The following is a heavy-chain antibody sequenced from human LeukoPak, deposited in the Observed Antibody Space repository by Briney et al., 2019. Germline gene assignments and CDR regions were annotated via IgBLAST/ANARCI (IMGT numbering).Heavy chain of an antibody. Sequence: GGSLRLSCAASGFTFSSYWMHWVRQAPGKGLVWVSRINSDGSSTSYADSVKGRFTISRDNAKNTLYLQMNSLRAEDTAVYHCAREDDFWSGYYGSWGQGTLVTVSS. D-gene: IGHD3-3*01. J-gene: IGHJ4*02. V-gene: IGHV3-74*01. CDR1: GFTFSSYW. CDR3: AREDDFWSGYYGS. CDR2: INSDGSST.